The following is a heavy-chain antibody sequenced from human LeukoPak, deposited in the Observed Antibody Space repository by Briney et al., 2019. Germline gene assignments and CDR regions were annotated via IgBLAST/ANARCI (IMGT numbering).Heavy chain of an antibody. D-gene: IGHD1-14*01. J-gene: IGHJ4*02. CDR1: GFTFSRYW. V-gene: IGHV3-74*01. Sequence: GGSLRLSCAASGFTFSRYWMNWVRQAPGKGLVWVSRINSDGSSTIYADSVKGRFTISRDNAKNTLSLQINSLRAEDTAIYYCARGPERYYFDYWGQGTLVTVSS. CDR2: INSDGSST. CDR3: ARGPERYYFDY.